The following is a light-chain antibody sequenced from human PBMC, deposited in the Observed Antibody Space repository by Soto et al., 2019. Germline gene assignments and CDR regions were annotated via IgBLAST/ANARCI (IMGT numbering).Light chain of an antibody. CDR2: DAS. V-gene: IGKV1-5*01. J-gene: IGKJ1*01. CDR1: QSIKSW. Sequence: DIQMTQSPSTLSASVGDRVTITCRASQSIKSWLAWYQQKPGTAPKLLIYDASTLESGVPSRFSGSGSGTEFTLTISSLQPDDFAVYYCQQYASSPGTFGQGTKVDIK. CDR3: QQYASSPGT.